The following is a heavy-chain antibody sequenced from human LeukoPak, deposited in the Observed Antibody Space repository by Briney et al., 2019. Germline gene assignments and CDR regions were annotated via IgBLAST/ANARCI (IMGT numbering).Heavy chain of an antibody. D-gene: IGHD6-19*01. Sequence: GGSLRLSCAASGFTFSSYSMNWVRQAPGKGLEWVSSISSSSSYIYYADSVKGRFTISRDNAKNSLYLQMNSLRAEDTAVYYCARDPTEVAVADTGYWGQGTLVTVSS. CDR1: GFTFSSYS. J-gene: IGHJ4*02. CDR2: ISSSSSYI. V-gene: IGHV3-21*01. CDR3: ARDPTEVAVADTGY.